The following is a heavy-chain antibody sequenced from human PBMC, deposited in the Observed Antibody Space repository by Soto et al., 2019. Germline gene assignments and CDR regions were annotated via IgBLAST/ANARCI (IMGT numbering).Heavy chain of an antibody. CDR1: EFTVSAYY. V-gene: IGHV3-11*06. J-gene: IGHJ4*02. D-gene: IGHD6-19*01. CDR3: ARGSAEAGTAAIDH. Sequence: PWGSLRLSCAASEFTVSAYYMAWIRQAPGKGLEWISYISGDSSDRNYADSVKGRFSISRDNAKNELYLQMNSLRAEDTAVYYCARGSAEAGTAAIDHWGQGTXVTVSS. CDR2: ISGDSSDR.